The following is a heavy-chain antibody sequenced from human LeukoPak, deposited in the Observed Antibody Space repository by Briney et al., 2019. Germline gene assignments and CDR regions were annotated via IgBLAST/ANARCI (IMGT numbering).Heavy chain of an antibody. Sequence: SVKVSCKASGGTFSSYAISWMRQAPGQGLEWMGGIIPILGIANYAQKFQGRVTITADKSTSTAYMELSSLRSEDTAVYYCARDPSDGNDMGWDYWGQGTLVTVSS. J-gene: IGHJ4*02. D-gene: IGHD5-12*01. CDR3: ARDPSDGNDMGWDY. V-gene: IGHV1-69*10. CDR2: IIPILGIA. CDR1: GGTFSSYA.